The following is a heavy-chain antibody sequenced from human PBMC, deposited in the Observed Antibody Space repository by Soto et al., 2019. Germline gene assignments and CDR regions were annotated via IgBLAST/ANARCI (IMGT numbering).Heavy chain of an antibody. V-gene: IGHV3-49*03. CDR3: TREGLRDVATTDY. CDR2: IRSKHSGATT. Sequence: GGSLRLSCTTSGFTFGDYGLSWFRQAPGKGLEWLGFIRSKHSGATTDYAASVKGRFTISRDESKSSAYLQMNSLKIEDTAVYYCTREGLRDVATTDYWGQGAQVTVSS. J-gene: IGHJ4*02. CDR1: GFTFGDYG. D-gene: IGHD5-12*01.